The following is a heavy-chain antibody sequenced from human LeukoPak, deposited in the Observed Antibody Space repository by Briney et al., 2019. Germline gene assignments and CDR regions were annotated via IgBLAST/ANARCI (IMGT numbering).Heavy chain of an antibody. CDR2: IGNTET. Sequence: GGSLRLSCATSGFPFETNAMSWVRQAPGKGLEWVATIGNTETFYADSVTGRFTIPRDNSKNTVNLQMNRLRAEDTAVYYCAKDPGIAVAGVLFDYWGQGTLVTVSS. CDR3: AKDPGIAVAGVLFDY. D-gene: IGHD6-19*01. CDR1: GFPFETNA. J-gene: IGHJ4*02. V-gene: IGHV3-23*01.